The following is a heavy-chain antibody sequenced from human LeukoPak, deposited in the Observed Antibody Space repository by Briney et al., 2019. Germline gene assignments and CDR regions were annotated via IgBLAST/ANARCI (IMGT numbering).Heavy chain of an antibody. D-gene: IGHD1-26*01. J-gene: IGHJ6*03. Sequence: GASVKVSCKASGYTFTGYYMHWVRQAPGQGLEWMGWINPNSGGTNYAQKFQGRVTMTRDTSISTAYMELSRLRSDDTAVYYCARDVVGATSPPYYMDVWGKGTTVTVSS. V-gene: IGHV1-2*02. CDR3: ARDVVGATSPPYYMDV. CDR2: INPNSGGT. CDR1: GYTFTGYY.